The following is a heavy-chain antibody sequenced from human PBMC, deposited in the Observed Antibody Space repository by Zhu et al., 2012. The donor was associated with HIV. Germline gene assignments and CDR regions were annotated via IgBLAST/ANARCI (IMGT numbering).Heavy chain of an antibody. J-gene: IGHJ4*02. CDR3: ARLLVPAAISSVSFDY. D-gene: IGHD2-2*02. CDR1: GGSISSHY. V-gene: IGHV4-59*11. Sequence: QVQLQESGPGLVKPSETLSLTCTVSGGSISSHYWSWIRQPSGEGLEWIGYIYYSGSTNYNPSLKSRLTISVDTSKNQFSLKLSSVTAADTAVYYCARLLVPAAISSVSFDYWGQGTLVTVSS. CDR2: IYYSGST.